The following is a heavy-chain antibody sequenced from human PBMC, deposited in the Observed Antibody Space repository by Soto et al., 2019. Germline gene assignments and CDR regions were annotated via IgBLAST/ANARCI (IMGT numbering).Heavy chain of an antibody. V-gene: IGHV3-23*01. CDR3: AKTYYYDSSGHYCDY. Sequence: GGSLRLSCAASGFTFSSYAMSWVRQAPGKGLEWVSVISGSGGSTYYASSVKGRFTISRDNSNNTVYVQMNSLRAEDTAVYYCAKTYYYDSSGHYCDYWGQGTLVTVPQ. D-gene: IGHD3-22*01. J-gene: IGHJ4*02. CDR1: GFTFSSYA. CDR2: ISGSGGST.